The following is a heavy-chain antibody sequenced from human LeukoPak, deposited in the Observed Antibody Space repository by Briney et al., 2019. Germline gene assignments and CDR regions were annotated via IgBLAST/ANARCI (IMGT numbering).Heavy chain of an antibody. CDR1: GFTFSFYW. D-gene: IGHD3-22*01. CDR2: ITTDGSST. J-gene: IGHJ3*02. CDR3: ARAREKYYYDSSGRGDAFDI. V-gene: IGHV3-74*01. Sequence: PGGSLRLSCAASGFTFSFYWMHWVRQAPGKGLVWVSHITTDGSSTSYADSVKGRFTISIDNAKNTLFLQMNSLRAEDTAVYYCARAREKYYYDSSGRGDAFDIWGQGTMVIVSS.